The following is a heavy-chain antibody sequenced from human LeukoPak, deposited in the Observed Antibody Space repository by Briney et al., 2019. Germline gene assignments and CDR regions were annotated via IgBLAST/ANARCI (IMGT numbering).Heavy chain of an antibody. J-gene: IGHJ5*02. CDR1: GFASGNYW. CDR2: IKQDGSQK. D-gene: IGHD1-7*01. CDR3: ARGQTTFDP. V-gene: IGHV3-7*01. Sequence: GGSLRLSCIDSGFASGNYWMSWVRPTPGKGLEWGANIKQDGSQKYYVDSVKGRFTISRDKAKNSLYMQMNSLRAEDTAVYYCARGQTTFDPWGQGTLVTVSS.